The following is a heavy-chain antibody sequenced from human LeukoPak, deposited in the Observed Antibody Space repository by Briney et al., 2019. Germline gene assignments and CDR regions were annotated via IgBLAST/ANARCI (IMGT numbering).Heavy chain of an antibody. J-gene: IGHJ5*02. D-gene: IGHD3-22*01. CDR3: ARSPRIVGNNWFDP. CDR2: IYYNGDT. Sequence: SETLSLTCSVSGGSITGYSWSWIRQTPGKGLEWIGYIYYNGDTHYNPSLNSRLSMSVDTPNKQFSLKLSSVTAADTAVYYCARSPRIVGNNWFDPWGQGTLVTVSS. CDR1: GGSITGYS. V-gene: IGHV4-59*08.